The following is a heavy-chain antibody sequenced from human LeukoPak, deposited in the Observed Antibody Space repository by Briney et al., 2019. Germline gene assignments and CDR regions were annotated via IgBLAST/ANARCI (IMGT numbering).Heavy chain of an antibody. V-gene: IGHV4-39*01. Sequence: SETLSLTCTVSGGPLSSNTYYWGWIRQPPGKGLEWIGSISHSGSAYYNPSLKSRVSISVDTSMTQMSLKLSSVTASDTAVYYCASPPSYYYETSGYSHDAFDLWGQGTMITVSS. J-gene: IGHJ3*01. CDR3: ASPPSYYYETSGYSHDAFDL. CDR2: ISHSGSA. CDR1: GGPLSSNTYY. D-gene: IGHD3-22*01.